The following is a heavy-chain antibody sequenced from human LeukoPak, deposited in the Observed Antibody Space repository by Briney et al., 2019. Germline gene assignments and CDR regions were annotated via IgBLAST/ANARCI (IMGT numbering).Heavy chain of an antibody. CDR2: IYYTGTT. CDR3: AAGHPVYFNF. J-gene: IGHJ4*02. CDR1: GASISSYY. V-gene: IGHV4-59*08. Sequence: KPSETLSLTCTVSGASISSYYWSWIRQPPGQGLEWIGYIYYTGTTNYNPSLRSRVTISLDTSKDQFSLRLTSVTAPDAAIYYCAAGHPVYFNFWGQGTLVTVSS.